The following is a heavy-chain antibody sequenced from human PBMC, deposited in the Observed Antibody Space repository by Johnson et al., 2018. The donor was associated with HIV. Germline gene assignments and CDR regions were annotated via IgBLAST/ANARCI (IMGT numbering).Heavy chain of an antibody. CDR2: INWNGGST. CDR1: GFTFSSNLCIESA. V-gene: IGHV3-20*04. CDR3: ARRLQGSSCSGGSCYGAFDI. D-gene: IGHD2-15*01. Sequence: VQLVESGGGVVQPGRSLRLSCVASGFTFSSNLCIESASMHWVRQGPGKGLEWVSGINWNGGSTGYADSVKGRFTISRDNAKNSLYLQMNSLRAEDTALYYCARRLQGSSCSGGSCYGAFDIWGQGTMVTVSS. J-gene: IGHJ3*02.